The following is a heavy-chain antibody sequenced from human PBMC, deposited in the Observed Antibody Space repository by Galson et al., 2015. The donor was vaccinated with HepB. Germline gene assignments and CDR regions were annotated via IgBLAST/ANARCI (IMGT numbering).Heavy chain of an antibody. V-gene: IGHV3-30*09. CDR1: GFTFSNYV. D-gene: IGHD6-13*01. Sequence: SLRLSCAASGFTFSNYVVHWVRRTPGKGLEWVAVMSSGGNIKLYTDSVKGRFAISRDNSKNTLYLQMDSLRPADTAVYYCARDPVAADPDYFDSWGQGTLVTVSS. J-gene: IGHJ4*02. CDR3: ARDPVAADPDYFDS. CDR2: MSSGGNIK.